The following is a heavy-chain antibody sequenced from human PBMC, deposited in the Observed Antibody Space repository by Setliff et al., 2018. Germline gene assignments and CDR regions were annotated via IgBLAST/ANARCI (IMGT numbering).Heavy chain of an antibody. V-gene: IGHV4-61*09. CDR2: IYSNGRT. Sequence: PSETLSLTCTVSGGSISSDSHYWAWVRQPAGKGLELIGQIYSNGRTYYNPSLKSRLTISLDTSKNQSSLRLNSMTAADTAVYYCARGITSGGYWGQRFLYLDVWGRGTTVTVSS. CDR1: GGSISSDSHY. CDR3: ARGITSGGYWGQRFLYLDV. J-gene: IGHJ6*03. D-gene: IGHD3-22*01.